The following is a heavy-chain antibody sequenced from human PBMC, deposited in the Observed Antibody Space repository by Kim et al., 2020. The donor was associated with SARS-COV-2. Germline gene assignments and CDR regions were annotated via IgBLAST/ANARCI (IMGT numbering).Heavy chain of an antibody. Sequence: ASVKVSCKASGSTFSGFYVHWVREAPGRGLQWMGRIDPDSGGTKSAQMLQGRVTMTRDTSIRTVYLELSRLRSDDTAIYYCAKDKQGLEYYFDLWRQGPL. D-gene: IGHD6-19*01. CDR1: GSTFSGFY. J-gene: IGHJ4*02. CDR2: IDPDSGGT. CDR3: AKDKQGLEYYFDL. V-gene: IGHV1-2*06.